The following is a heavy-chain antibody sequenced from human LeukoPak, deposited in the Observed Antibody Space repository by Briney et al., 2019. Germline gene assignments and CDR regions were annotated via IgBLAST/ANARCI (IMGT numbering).Heavy chain of an antibody. CDR3: ARDIGGRYSWYYFDY. CDR2: MYYSGST. V-gene: IGHV4-61*03. Sequence: SQTLSLTCTVSGGSISSGGYYWRWIRQPPGKGLEWIGYMYYSGSTNYNPSLKSRVTMSVDTSKNHFSLKMSSVTAADTAVYYCARDIGGRYSWYYFDYWGRGTLVTVSS. D-gene: IGHD2-8*01. J-gene: IGHJ4*02. CDR1: GGSISSGGYY.